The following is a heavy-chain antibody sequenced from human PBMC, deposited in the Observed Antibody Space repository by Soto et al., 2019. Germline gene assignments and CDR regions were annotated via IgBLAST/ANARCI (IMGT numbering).Heavy chain of an antibody. CDR3: ATRTQQYSSSWLSY. D-gene: IGHD6-13*01. V-gene: IGHV4-61*01. Sequence: QVQLQESGPGLVKPSETLSLTCTVSGGSVSSGSYYWSWIRQPPGKGLEWIGYIYYSGSTNYNPSLKSRVTISVDTSKNQFSLKLSSVTAADTAVYYCATRTQQYSSSWLSYWGQGTLVTVSS. J-gene: IGHJ4*02. CDR1: GGSVSSGSYY. CDR2: IYYSGST.